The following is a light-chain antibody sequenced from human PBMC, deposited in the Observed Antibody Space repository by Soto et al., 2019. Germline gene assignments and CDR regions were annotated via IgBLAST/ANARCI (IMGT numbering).Light chain of an antibody. CDR3: SSYTSSKSWI. CDR2: DVS. CDR1: SSDVGTYNY. J-gene: IGLJ3*02. V-gene: IGLV2-14*01. Sequence: QSALTQPASVSGSPGQSITISCTGTSSDVGTYNYVSWYQQHPGDAPKLIIYDVSNRTSGVSIRFSGSKSSNTASLTISGLQAEDEADYYCSSYTSSKSWIFVGGTKLTVL.